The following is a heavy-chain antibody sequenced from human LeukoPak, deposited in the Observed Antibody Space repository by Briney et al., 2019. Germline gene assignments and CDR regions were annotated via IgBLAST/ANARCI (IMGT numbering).Heavy chain of an antibody. CDR3: ARTNYYDSSGYPDAFDI. CDR1: GFTFSSYW. CDR2: IKQDGSEK. D-gene: IGHD3-22*01. Sequence: GGSLRLSCAASGFTFSSYWMSWVRQAPGKGLEWVANIKQDGSEKYYVDSVKGRFTISRDNAKNSLYLQMNSLRAEDTAVYYCARTNYYDSSGYPDAFDIWGQGTTVTVSS. V-gene: IGHV3-7*01. J-gene: IGHJ3*02.